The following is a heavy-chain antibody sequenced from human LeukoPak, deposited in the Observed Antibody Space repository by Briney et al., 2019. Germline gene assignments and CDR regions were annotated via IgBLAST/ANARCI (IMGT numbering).Heavy chain of an antibody. CDR3: ARDRGSYVNIFDS. CDR1: GYTFIDYY. D-gene: IGHD3-16*01. J-gene: IGHJ4*02. V-gene: IGHV1-2*02. CDR2: INPNSGGK. Sequence: GASVRVSCKASGYTFIDYYMHWVRQAPGQGLEWMGWINPNSGGKNYVQKFQGRVTMTRDTSISTAYMELSSLRSDDTAVYYCARDRGSYVNIFDSWGQGTLVSVS.